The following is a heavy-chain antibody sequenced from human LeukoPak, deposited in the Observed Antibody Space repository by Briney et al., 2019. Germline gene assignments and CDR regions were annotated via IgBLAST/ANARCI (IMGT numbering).Heavy chain of an antibody. CDR3: AKSWVFAAVALHYFDS. J-gene: IGHJ4*02. CDR1: GFTFSSYA. D-gene: IGHD6-13*01. CDR2: ISYDGTKK. V-gene: IGHV3-30*04. Sequence: PGRSLRLSCAASGFTFSSYAMHWVRQAPGKGLEWVSLISYDGTKKDYADSVKGRFTISRDNSKNTLYLQMNSLRDEDTAVYYCAKSWVFAAVALHYFDSWGQGSLVTISS.